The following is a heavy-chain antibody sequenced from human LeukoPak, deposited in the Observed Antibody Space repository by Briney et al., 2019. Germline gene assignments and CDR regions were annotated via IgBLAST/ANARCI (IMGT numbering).Heavy chain of an antibody. CDR1: GGSISSYY. Sequence: SETLSLTCTVSGGSISSYYWIYYSGSTNYKSSLESRVTISVDTSKNQFSLKLSSVTAADTAVYYCARTTEGGYSYGYFYYYYMDVWGKGTTVTISS. D-gene: IGHD5-18*01. CDR2: YYSGST. J-gene: IGHJ6*03. CDR3: ARTTEGGYSYGYFYYYYMDV. V-gene: IGHV4-59*01.